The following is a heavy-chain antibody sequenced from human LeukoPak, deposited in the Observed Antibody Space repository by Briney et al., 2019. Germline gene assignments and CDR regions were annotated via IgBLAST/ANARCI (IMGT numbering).Heavy chain of an antibody. CDR1: GFTFSSYW. D-gene: IGHD3-10*01. J-gene: IGHJ4*02. Sequence: GGSLRLSCAASGFTFSSYWMNWVRQAPGKGLEWVSYISSSGSTIYYADSVKGRFTISRDNAKNSLYLQMNSLRAEDTAVYYCAKDRRAGSYDYWGQGTLVTVSS. CDR2: ISSSGSTI. V-gene: IGHV3-48*04. CDR3: AKDRRAGSYDY.